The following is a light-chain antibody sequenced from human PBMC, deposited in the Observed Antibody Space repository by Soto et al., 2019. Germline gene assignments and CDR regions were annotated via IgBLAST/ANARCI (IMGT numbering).Light chain of an antibody. CDR3: QQRSSWPIT. CDR2: DAS. V-gene: IGKV3-11*01. CDR1: QGVSNF. Sequence: TQSPATLSLSPGERATLSCRASQGVSNFLAWYQQIPGQAPSLLIYDASNRATGIPARFSGSGSGTDFTLTISSLEPEDFAIYYCQQRSSWPITFGPGTKVDIK. J-gene: IGKJ3*01.